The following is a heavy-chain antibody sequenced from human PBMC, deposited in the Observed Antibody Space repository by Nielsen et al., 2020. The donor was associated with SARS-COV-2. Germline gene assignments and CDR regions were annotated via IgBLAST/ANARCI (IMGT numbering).Heavy chain of an antibody. J-gene: IGHJ4*02. Sequence: GESLQISCAASGFTFSSYAMSWVRQAPGKGLEWVSAISGSGGSTYYADSVKGRFTISRDNSKNTLYLQMNSLRAEDTAVYYCAKHRGSPLLDFDYWGQGTLVTVSS. V-gene: IGHV3-23*01. CDR3: AKHRGSPLLDFDY. CDR1: GFTFSSYA. D-gene: IGHD3-10*01. CDR2: ISGSGGST.